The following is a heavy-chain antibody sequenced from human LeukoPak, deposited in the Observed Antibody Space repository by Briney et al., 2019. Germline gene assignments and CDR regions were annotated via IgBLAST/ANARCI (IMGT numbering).Heavy chain of an antibody. CDR2: ISRGSGSTL. D-gene: IGHD2-15*01. Sequence: PGGSLRLSCTASGFTFSTYSMSWVRQAPGKGLEWVSFISRGSGSTLHYADSVKGRFSISRDNAKNSLYLQMNSLRDEDTAVYYCARDDSWAFDIWGQGAMVTVSS. CDR3: ARDDSWAFDI. V-gene: IGHV3-48*02. CDR1: GFTFSTYS. J-gene: IGHJ3*02.